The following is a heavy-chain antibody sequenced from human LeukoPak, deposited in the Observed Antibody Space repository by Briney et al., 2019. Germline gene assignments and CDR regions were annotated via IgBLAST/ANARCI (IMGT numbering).Heavy chain of an antibody. CDR3: AKGGFEP. CDR1: GFSFSSYS. CDR2: ISSRSSYI. D-gene: IGHD3-16*01. Sequence: GGSVRLSCAASGFSFSSYSMNWVRQAPGKGMEWVSSISSRSSYIYYAESVKRRFTISSDNAKNSLYLQMNSVRDEDTAVNYCAKGGFEPWGQGTLVTVPS. J-gene: IGHJ5*02. V-gene: IGHV3-21*01.